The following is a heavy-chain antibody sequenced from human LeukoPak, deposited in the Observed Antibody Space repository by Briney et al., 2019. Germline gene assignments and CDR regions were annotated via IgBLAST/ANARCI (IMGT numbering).Heavy chain of an antibody. CDR1: GFTFSSYA. V-gene: IGHV3-23*01. Sequence: GGSLRLSCAASGFTFSSYAMSWVRQAPGKGLEWVSAISGSGGSTYYADSVKGRFTISRDNSKNTLYLQMNSLRAEDTAVYYCAKDIVGATTPYYFDYWGQGTLVTVSS. CDR3: AKDIVGATTPYYFDY. J-gene: IGHJ4*02. D-gene: IGHD1-26*01. CDR2: ISGSGGST.